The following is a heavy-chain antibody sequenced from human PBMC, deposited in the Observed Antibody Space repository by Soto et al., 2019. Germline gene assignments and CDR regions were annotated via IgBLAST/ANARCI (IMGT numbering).Heavy chain of an antibody. CDR2: ISSSSSYI. CDR3: ARDSGLTIFGVRLDPNMEEYGMDV. D-gene: IGHD3-3*01. CDR1: GFTFSSYS. V-gene: IGHV3-21*01. J-gene: IGHJ6*02. Sequence: PGGSLRLSCAASGFTFSSYSMNWVRQAPGKGLEWVSSISSSSSYIYYADSAKGRFTISRDNAKNSLYLQMNSLRAEDTAVYYCARDSGLTIFGVRLDPNMEEYGMDVWGQGTTVTVSS.